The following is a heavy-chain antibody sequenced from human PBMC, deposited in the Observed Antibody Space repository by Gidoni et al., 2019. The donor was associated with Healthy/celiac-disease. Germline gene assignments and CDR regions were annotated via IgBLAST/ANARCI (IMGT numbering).Heavy chain of an antibody. V-gene: IGHV3-21*01. CDR1: GFTFSSYR. D-gene: IGHD5-18*01. Sequence: EVQLVESGGGLVKPGGSLRLSCAASGFTFSSYRMNWVRQAPGKGLEWVSSISSSSSYIYYADSVKGRFTISRDNAKNSLYLQMNSLRAEDTAVYYCARDRVEDTAMAYPYYYYYGMDVWGQGTTVTVSS. CDR3: ARDRVEDTAMAYPYYYYYGMDV. CDR2: ISSSSSYI. J-gene: IGHJ6*02.